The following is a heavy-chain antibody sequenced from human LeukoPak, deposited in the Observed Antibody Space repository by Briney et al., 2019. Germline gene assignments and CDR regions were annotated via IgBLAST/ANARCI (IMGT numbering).Heavy chain of an antibody. D-gene: IGHD6-13*01. CDR2: IYPGDSDT. Sequence: PGESLKISCKGSGYSFTSYWIGWVRQMPGKGLEWMGIIYPGDSDTRYSPSFQGQVTISADKSISTAYLQWSSLKASDTAMYYCARLTYSSGWYRLFDYWGQGTLVTVSS. CDR1: GYSFTSYW. J-gene: IGHJ4*02. CDR3: ARLTYSSGWYRLFDY. V-gene: IGHV5-51*01.